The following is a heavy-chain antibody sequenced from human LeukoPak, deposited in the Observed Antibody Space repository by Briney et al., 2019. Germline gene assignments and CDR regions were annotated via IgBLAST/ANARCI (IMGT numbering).Heavy chain of an antibody. CDR2: ISGSGGST. Sequence: GGSLRLSCSASGFTFSNYAMSWVRQAPGKGLEWVSAISGSGGSTYYADSVKGRFTISRDNSKNTLYLQMNSLRAEDTAIYYCAKSPWTPYYYYYGMDVWGQGTTVTVSS. CDR1: GFTFSNYA. J-gene: IGHJ6*02. D-gene: IGHD3/OR15-3a*01. V-gene: IGHV3-23*01. CDR3: AKSPWTPYYYYYGMDV.